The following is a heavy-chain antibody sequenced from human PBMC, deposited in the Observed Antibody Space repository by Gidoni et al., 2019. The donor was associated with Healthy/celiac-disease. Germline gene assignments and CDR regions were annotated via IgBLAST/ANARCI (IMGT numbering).Heavy chain of an antibody. CDR3: ARGYRGSGWYENWFDP. CDR1: GYTFTSYY. CDR2: INPSGGST. J-gene: IGHJ5*02. D-gene: IGHD6-19*01. V-gene: IGHV1-46*01. Sequence: QVQQVQSGAAVKTPGASVKVSCKASGYTFTSYYMHWVRQAPGQGLEWMVIINPSGGSTSYAQKFQGRGTMTRDTSTSKVYMDLSSLRSEDTAVYYCARGYRGSGWYENWFDPWGQGTLVTVSS.